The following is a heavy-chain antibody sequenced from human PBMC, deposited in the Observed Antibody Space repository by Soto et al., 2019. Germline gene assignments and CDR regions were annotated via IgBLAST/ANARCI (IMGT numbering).Heavy chain of an antibody. Sequence: QVQLVQSGAEVKKPGASVKVSCKASGYTFTSYGISWVRQAPGQGLEWMGWISAYNGNTNYAQKLQGRVTMTTDTPTSTAYMELRSLRSDDTAVYYCARGPDLLIYGSGSYSVDYWGQGTLVTVSS. CDR1: GYTFTSYG. CDR3: ARGPDLLIYGSGSYSVDY. V-gene: IGHV1-18*01. J-gene: IGHJ4*02. D-gene: IGHD3-10*01. CDR2: ISAYNGNT.